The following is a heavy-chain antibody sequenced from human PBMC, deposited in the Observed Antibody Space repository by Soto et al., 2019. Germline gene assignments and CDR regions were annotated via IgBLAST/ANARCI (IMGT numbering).Heavy chain of an antibody. J-gene: IGHJ6*02. CDR1: GFTFSSYW. CDR2: IKQDGSEE. V-gene: IGHV3-7*03. CDR3: AKEIRTTVYYYYYGMDV. Sequence: LRLSCAASGFTFSSYWMSWVRQAPGKGLEWVANIKQDGSEEYYVDSVKGRFTISRDNAKNSLYLQMNSLRAEDTAVYYCAKEIRTTVYYYYYGMDVWGQGTTVTVSS. D-gene: IGHD4-4*01.